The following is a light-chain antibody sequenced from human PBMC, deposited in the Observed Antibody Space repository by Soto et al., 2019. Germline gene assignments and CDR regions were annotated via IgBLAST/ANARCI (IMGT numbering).Light chain of an antibody. CDR2: EVT. CDR3: ISYSGSNTVL. CDR1: SSDIGAYNY. J-gene: IGLJ2*01. Sequence: QSALTQPPSASGSPGQSITISCAGTSSDIGAYNYVSWYQQHPGKAPKLIIYEVTRRSSGVPARFSGSKSGNTASLTVSGLQAEDESDYYCISYSGSNTVLFGGGTKVTVL. V-gene: IGLV2-8*01.